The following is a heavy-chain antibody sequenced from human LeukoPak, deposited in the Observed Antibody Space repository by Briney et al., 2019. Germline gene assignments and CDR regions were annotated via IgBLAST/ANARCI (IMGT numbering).Heavy chain of an antibody. CDR1: GGSISSYY. CDR3: ASSRARPRNWFDA. Sequence: SETLSLTCAVSGGSISSYYWCWIGQPPGKGLEWIGYIYYSGSTNYNPSLKSRVTISVDTSTNQFSLKLSSVTAADTAVYYCASSRARPRNWFDAWGQGTLVTVSS. D-gene: IGHD6-6*01. J-gene: IGHJ5*02. CDR2: IYYSGST. V-gene: IGHV4-59*01.